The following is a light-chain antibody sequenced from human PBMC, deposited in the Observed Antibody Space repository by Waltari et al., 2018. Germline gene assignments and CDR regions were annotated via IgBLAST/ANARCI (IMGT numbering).Light chain of an antibody. Sequence: EIVMTQSPATLSVSPGEGATLSCRASQSVGGSLAWYQHKPGQAPRLLIYGASTRATGIPARFSGIGSGTEFTLTISSLQSEDFAVYYCQQYINYYTFGQGTKLEIK. CDR1: QSVGGS. CDR2: GAS. V-gene: IGKV3-15*01. CDR3: QQYINYYT. J-gene: IGKJ2*01.